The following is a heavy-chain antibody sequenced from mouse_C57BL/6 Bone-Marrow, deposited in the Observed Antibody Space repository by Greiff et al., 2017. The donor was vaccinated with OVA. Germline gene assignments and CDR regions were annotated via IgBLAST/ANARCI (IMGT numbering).Heavy chain of an antibody. D-gene: IGHD2-5*01. CDR3: ARTHSNQRAWFAY. CDR1: GFSLSTFGMG. Sequence: QVQLKESGPGILQPSQTLSLTCSFSGFSLSTFGMGVGWIRQPSGKGLEWLAHIWWDDDKYYNPALKSRLTISKDTSKNQVFLKIANVDTADTATYYCARTHSNQRAWFAYWGQGTLVTVSA. J-gene: IGHJ3*01. CDR2: IWWDDDK. V-gene: IGHV8-8*01.